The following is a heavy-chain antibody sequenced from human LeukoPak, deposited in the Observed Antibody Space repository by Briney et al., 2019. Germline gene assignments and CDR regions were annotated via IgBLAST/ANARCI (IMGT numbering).Heavy chain of an antibody. Sequence: GGSLRLSCAASGFTFGSYSMNWVRQAPGKGLEWVSSISSSSSYIYYADSVRGRFTISRDNAKNSLYLQMNSLRAEDTAVYYCARDRGYDYVWGSYRYSFDYWGQGTLVTVSS. V-gene: IGHV3-21*01. CDR3: ARDRGYDYVWGSYRYSFDY. CDR1: GFTFGSYS. D-gene: IGHD3-16*02. J-gene: IGHJ4*02. CDR2: ISSSSSYI.